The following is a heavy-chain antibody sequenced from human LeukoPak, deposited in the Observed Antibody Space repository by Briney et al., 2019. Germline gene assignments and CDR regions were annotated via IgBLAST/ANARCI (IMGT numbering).Heavy chain of an antibody. J-gene: IGHJ4*02. Sequence: GGSLRLSCAASGFTFSDYAMSWVRQAPGKGLDWVSTISSYGGSTYYADSVKGRFTISRDNSKNTLYLQMNSLRAEDTAVYFCAKDSPSVTATPHVYWGQGALVTVSS. V-gene: IGHV3-23*01. D-gene: IGHD2-21*02. CDR1: GFTFSDYA. CDR2: ISSYGGST. CDR3: AKDSPSVTATPHVY.